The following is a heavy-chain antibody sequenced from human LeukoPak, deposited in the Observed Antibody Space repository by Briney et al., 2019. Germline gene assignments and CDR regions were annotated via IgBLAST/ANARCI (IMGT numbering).Heavy chain of an antibody. Sequence: PSETLSLTCTVSGGSISSYYWSWIRQPAGKGLDWVGRIYTSGSTNYNPSLKRRVTMSVDKSKNQFSLKLSSMTAADTAVYYCVVTYYYGSGSYYHGDAFDIWGQGTMVTVSS. CDR3: VVTYYYGSGSYYHGDAFDI. V-gene: IGHV4-4*07. CDR2: IYTSGST. CDR1: GGSISSYY. D-gene: IGHD3-10*01. J-gene: IGHJ3*02.